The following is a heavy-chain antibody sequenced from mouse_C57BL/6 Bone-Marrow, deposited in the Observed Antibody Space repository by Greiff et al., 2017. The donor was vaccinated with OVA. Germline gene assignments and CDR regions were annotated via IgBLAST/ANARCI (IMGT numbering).Heavy chain of an antibody. D-gene: IGHD1-1*01. CDR2: IYPRSGNN. CDR3: ARCGYGSSYPSWFAY. V-gene: IGHV1-81*01. J-gene: IGHJ3*01. CDR1: GYTFTSYG. Sequence: VQLQQSGAELARPGASVKLSCKASGYTFTSYGISWVKQRTGQGLEWIGEIYPRSGNNYYNEKFKGKATLTADKSSSTAYMEHLSLTSDDSAVYVVARCGYGSSYPSWFAYWGQGTLVTVSA.